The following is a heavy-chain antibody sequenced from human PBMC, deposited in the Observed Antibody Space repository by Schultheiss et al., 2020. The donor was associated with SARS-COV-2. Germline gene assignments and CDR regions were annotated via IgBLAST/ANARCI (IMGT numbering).Heavy chain of an antibody. J-gene: IGHJ6*02. CDR3: ARDARGYCSGGSCYSGYYYYGMDV. Sequence: SETLSLTCAVYGGSFRIYSWSWIRQPPEKGLEWIGEITHSGGTNYNPSLESRVSISVDTSKNQFSLKLSSVTAADTAVYYCARDARGYCSGGSCYSGYYYYGMDVWGQGTTVTVSS. V-gene: IGHV4-34*01. CDR1: GGSFRIYS. D-gene: IGHD2-15*01. CDR2: ITHSGGT.